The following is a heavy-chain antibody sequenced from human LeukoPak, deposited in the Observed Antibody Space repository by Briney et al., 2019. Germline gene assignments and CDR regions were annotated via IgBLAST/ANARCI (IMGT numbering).Heavy chain of an antibody. J-gene: IGHJ1*01. V-gene: IGHV1-8*01. CDR3: ARGPPPYCSGDSCYSFLYFHH. CDR1: AYTFTIID. CDR2: TYTNGSGT. Sequence: ASEKLSCKAPAYTFTIIDIYWVRHLPAPGLDGTGTTYTNGSGTGYAQKFQGRVTMTRDTSISTAYLELTTLRPDDTAVYYCARGPPPYCSGDSCYSFLYFHHWGQGTLVTVSS. D-gene: IGHD2-15*01.